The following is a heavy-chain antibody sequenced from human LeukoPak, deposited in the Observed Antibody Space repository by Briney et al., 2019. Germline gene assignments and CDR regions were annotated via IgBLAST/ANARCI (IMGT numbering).Heavy chain of an antibody. J-gene: IGHJ4*02. CDR1: GFTFSNYA. CDR3: AKDYDSSGYYLKNFDY. CDR2: ISGSGGST. D-gene: IGHD3-22*01. Sequence: PGGSLRLSCAASGFTFSNYAMSWVRQAPGKGLQWVSAISGSGGSTYYADSVKGRFTISRDNSKNTLYLQMNSLRAEDTAVYYCAKDYDSSGYYLKNFDYWGQGTLVTVSS. V-gene: IGHV3-23*01.